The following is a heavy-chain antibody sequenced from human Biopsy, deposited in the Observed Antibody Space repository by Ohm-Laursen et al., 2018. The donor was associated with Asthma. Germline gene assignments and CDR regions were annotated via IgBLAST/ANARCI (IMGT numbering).Heavy chain of an antibody. CDR3: AKDRFDGSVTSHYYYYGIDV. CDR1: GFAFGNYA. Sequence: SLRLSCSASGFAFGNYAMYWVRQAPGKGPEWVALISYDGRENGYVDSVKGRFTISRDNFRNTLYVEMSSLRPEDSATYYCAKDRFDGSVTSHYYYYGIDVWGQGTAVTVSS. J-gene: IGHJ6*02. CDR2: ISYDGREN. V-gene: IGHV3-30*18. D-gene: IGHD3-10*01.